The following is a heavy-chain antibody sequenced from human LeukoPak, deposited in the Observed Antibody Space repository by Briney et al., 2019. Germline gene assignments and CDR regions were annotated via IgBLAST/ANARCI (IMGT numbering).Heavy chain of an antibody. Sequence: GGSLRLSCAASGFTFSSYGMHWVRQAPGKGLEWVAVISYDGSNKYYADSVKGRFTISRDNSKNTLYLQMNSLRAEDTAVYYCARAVVTGNYYMDVWGKGTSVTVSS. D-gene: IGHD2-21*02. CDR2: ISYDGSNK. J-gene: IGHJ6*03. V-gene: IGHV3-30*03. CDR3: ARAVVTGNYYMDV. CDR1: GFTFSSYG.